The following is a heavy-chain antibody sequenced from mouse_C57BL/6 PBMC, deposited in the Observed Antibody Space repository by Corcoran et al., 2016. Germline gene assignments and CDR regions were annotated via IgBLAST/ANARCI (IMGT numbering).Heavy chain of an antibody. J-gene: IGHJ2*01. V-gene: IGHV9-3*01. D-gene: IGHD3-3*01. CDR2: INTYSGVP. Sequence: QIQLVQSGPELKKPGETVKISCKASGYTFTTYGLSWVKQAPGKGLQGMGWINTYSGVPTYADDFKGRFAFSLETSSNTAYLQINNLKNEYTATYFCARGGLAYYFDYWGQGTTLTVSS. CDR1: GYTFTTYG. CDR3: ARGGLAYYFDY.